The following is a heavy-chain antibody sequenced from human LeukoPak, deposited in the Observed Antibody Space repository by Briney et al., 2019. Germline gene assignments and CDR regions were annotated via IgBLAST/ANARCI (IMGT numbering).Heavy chain of an antibody. CDR2: INHSGST. J-gene: IGHJ5*02. Sequence: SETLSLTXAVYGGSFSGYHWSWICQPPGEGLEWIGEINHSGSTNYNPSLKSRVTISVDTSKNQFSLKLRSVTAADTAVYYCARGYGSSSYNWFDPWGQGTLVTVSS. D-gene: IGHD6-6*01. V-gene: IGHV4-34*01. CDR3: ARGYGSSSYNWFDP. CDR1: GGSFSGYH.